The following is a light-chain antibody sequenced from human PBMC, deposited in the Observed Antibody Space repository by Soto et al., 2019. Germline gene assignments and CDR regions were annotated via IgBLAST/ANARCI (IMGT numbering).Light chain of an antibody. CDR1: QSISSTF. Sequence: EIVLTQSPATLSLSPGDRATLSCRASQSISSTFLAWYQQKPGQPPSLLIYAASFRATGVPDRFSGSGSGTDFTLTITRLEPEDFALYYCQQYGTSPYTFGQGTKLEIK. V-gene: IGKV3-20*01. CDR2: AAS. CDR3: QQYGTSPYT. J-gene: IGKJ2*01.